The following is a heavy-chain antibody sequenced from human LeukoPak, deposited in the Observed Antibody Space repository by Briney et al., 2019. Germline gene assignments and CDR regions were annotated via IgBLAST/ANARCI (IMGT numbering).Heavy chain of an antibody. V-gene: IGHV4-4*02. D-gene: IGHD3-22*01. Sequence: PSETLSLTCAVSGGSISSSNWWSWVRQPPGKGLEWIGEIYHSGSTNYNPSLKSRVTISVDKSKNQFSLKLSSVTAADTAVYYCVRAGDYYDSSGYFGSFDYWGQGTLVTVSS. CDR1: GGSISSSNW. CDR2: IYHSGST. CDR3: VRAGDYYDSSGYFGSFDY. J-gene: IGHJ4*02.